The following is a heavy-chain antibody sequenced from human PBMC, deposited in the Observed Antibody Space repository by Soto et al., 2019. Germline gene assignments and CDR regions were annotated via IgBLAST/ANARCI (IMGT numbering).Heavy chain of an antibody. D-gene: IGHD5-12*01. J-gene: IGHJ4*02. V-gene: IGHV4-59*01. Sequence: TSETLSLTCTVSGGSISSYYWSWIRQPPGKGLEWIGYIYYSGNTNYNPSLKSRVTISVDTSKNQFSLKLSSVTAADTAVYYCASLDIVATILGPYWGQGTLVTVSS. CDR1: GGSISSYY. CDR2: IYYSGNT. CDR3: ASLDIVATILGPY.